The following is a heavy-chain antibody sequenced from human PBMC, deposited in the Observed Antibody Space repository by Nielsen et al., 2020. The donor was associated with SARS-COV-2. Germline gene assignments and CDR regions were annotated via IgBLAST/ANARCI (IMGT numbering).Heavy chain of an antibody. CDR2: MNPNSGNT. Sequence: ASVKVSCKASGYTFTSYDINWVRQATGQGLEWMGWMNPNSGNTGYAQKFQGRVTMTRNTSISTAYMELSSLRSEDTAVYYCARDWRVPYCGGDCYSTSWYFDLWGRGTLVTVSS. D-gene: IGHD2-21*02. V-gene: IGHV1-8*01. CDR1: GYTFTSYD. J-gene: IGHJ2*01. CDR3: ARDWRVPYCGGDCYSTSWYFDL.